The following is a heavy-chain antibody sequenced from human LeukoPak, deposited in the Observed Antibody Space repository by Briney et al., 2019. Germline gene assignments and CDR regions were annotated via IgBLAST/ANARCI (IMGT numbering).Heavy chain of an antibody. D-gene: IGHD2-15*01. CDR1: GGSFSSYY. CDR3: ARGYCSGGSCYSYYYYNYMDV. V-gene: IGHV4-34*01. Sequence: KPSETLSLTCAVYGGSFSSYYWGWIRQPPGKGLEWIGSIHYSGSTNYNPSLKSRVTISVDTSKNQFSLKLSSVTAADTAVYYCARGYCSGGSCYSYYYYNYMDVWGKGTTVTVSS. J-gene: IGHJ6*03. CDR2: IHYSGST.